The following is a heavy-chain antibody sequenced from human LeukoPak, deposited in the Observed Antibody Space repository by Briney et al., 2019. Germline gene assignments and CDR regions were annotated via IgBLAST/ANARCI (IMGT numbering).Heavy chain of an antibody. CDR3: AKRAKPYGGEFDY. V-gene: IGHV3-23*01. J-gene: IGHJ4*02. CDR1: GFTFSNYL. CDR2: ISNSDDRT. Sequence: PGGSLRLSCAASGFTFSNYLMTWVRQASGKGLEWVSTISNSDDRTWYADSVKGRFTISRDNSKNTLSLQMNSLRAEDTAVYYSAKRAKPYGGEFDYWGQGTLVTVSS. D-gene: IGHD4-23*01.